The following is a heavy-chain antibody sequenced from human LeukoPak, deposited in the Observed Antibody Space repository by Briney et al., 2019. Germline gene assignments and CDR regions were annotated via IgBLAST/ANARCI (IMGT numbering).Heavy chain of an antibody. CDR3: AREGVGALYYYYYMDV. V-gene: IGHV4-4*07. J-gene: IGHJ6*03. CDR2: IYTSGST. D-gene: IGHD1-26*01. CDR1: GGSLSSYY. Sequence: SETLSLTCTVSGGSLSSYYWGWIRQPAGKGLEWIGRIYTSGSTNYNTSLKSRVTMSVDTSKNQFSLKLSSVTAADTAVYYCAREGVGALYYYYYMDVWGKGTTVTVSS.